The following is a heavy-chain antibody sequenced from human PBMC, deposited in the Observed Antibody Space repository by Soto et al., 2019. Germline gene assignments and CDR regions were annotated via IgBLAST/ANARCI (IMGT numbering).Heavy chain of an antibody. J-gene: IGHJ5*02. CDR2: ISGSGGST. D-gene: IGHD2-2*01. Sequence: PGGSLRLSCAAPGFTFSSYAMSWVRQAPGKGLEWVSAISGSGGSTYYADSVKGRFTISRDNSKNTLYLQMNSLRAEDTAVYYCAKAIGYCSSTSCQNWLDPWGQGTLVTVSS. V-gene: IGHV3-23*01. CDR1: GFTFSSYA. CDR3: AKAIGYCSSTSCQNWLDP.